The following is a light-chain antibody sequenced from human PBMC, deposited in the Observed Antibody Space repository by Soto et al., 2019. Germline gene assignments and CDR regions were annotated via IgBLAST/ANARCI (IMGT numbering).Light chain of an antibody. CDR2: DVS. CDR1: SSDVGGYNF. CDR3: SSYTSSNTLV. V-gene: IGLV2-14*01. Sequence: QSVLTQPASVSGSPGQSITISCIGTSSDVGGYNFVSWYQQHPGKAPKLMIYDVSNRPSGVSNRFSGSKSGNTASLTISGLQAEDEADYYCSSYTSSNTLVFGTGTKLTVL. J-gene: IGLJ1*01.